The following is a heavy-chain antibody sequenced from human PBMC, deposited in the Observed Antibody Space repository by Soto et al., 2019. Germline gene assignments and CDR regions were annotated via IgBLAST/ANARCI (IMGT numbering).Heavy chain of an antibody. Sequence: GGSLRLSCAASGFTFSSYAMSWVRQAPGKGLEWVSAISGSGGSTYYADSVKGRFTISRDNSKNTLYLQMNSLRAEDTAVYYCARAIAAARYYFDYWGQGTLVTVSS. D-gene: IGHD6-13*01. CDR1: GFTFSSYA. J-gene: IGHJ4*02. V-gene: IGHV3-23*01. CDR2: ISGSGGST. CDR3: ARAIAAARYYFDY.